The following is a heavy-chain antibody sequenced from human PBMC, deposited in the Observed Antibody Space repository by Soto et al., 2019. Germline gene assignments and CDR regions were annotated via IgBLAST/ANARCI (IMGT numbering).Heavy chain of an antibody. CDR1: GFTFSSYG. J-gene: IGHJ4*02. D-gene: IGHD3-9*01. Sequence: QVQLVESGGGVVQPGRSLRLSCAASGFTFSSYGMHWVRQAPGKGLEWVAVIWYDGSNKYYADSVKGRFTISRDNSKNTLYLQMNSLRADVTAVHYTARDSSGYDILTGHSDYWGQGTLVTVYS. V-gene: IGHV3-33*01. CDR2: IWYDGSNK. CDR3: ARDSSGYDILTGHSDY.